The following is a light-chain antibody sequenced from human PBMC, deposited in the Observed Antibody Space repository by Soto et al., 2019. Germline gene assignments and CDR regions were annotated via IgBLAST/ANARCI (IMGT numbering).Light chain of an antibody. V-gene: IGLV1-40*01. CDR1: SSNLGAGYD. Sequence: QSALAQPPSVSGAPGQRVTISCTGGSSNLGAGYDVHWYQQLPGTAPKVLIYGNSNRPSGVPDRFSGSKSGTSAALAITGLQAEDEADYYCQSYDSSLSGSYVFGTGTKVTGL. CDR2: GNS. J-gene: IGLJ1*01. CDR3: QSYDSSLSGSYV.